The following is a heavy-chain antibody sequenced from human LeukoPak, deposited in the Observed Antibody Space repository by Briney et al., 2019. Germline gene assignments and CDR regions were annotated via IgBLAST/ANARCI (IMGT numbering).Heavy chain of an antibody. V-gene: IGHV3-30*04. CDR1: VVTFSSYA. CDR2: ISYDGSNK. CDR3: AKADSGSYYGLGDYFAY. Sequence: PGGSLRLSCAASVVTFSSYAMHWVRQAPGKGLGWVAVISYDGSNKYYADSVKGRFTISRDNSKNTLYLQMNSLRPEDTAVYYCAKADSGSYYGLGDYFAYWGQGTLVTVSS. D-gene: IGHD1-26*01. J-gene: IGHJ4*02.